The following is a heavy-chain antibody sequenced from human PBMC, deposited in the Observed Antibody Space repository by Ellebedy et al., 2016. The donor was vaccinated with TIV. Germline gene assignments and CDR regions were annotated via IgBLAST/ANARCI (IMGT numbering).Heavy chain of an antibody. V-gene: IGHV1-8*01. CDR1: GYTFTSYD. D-gene: IGHD3-3*01. J-gene: IGHJ5*02. Sequence: ASVKVSCXASGYTFTSYDINWVRQATGQGLEWMGWMNPNSGNTGYAQKFQGRVTMTRNTSISTAYMELSSLRSEDTAVYYCAREEGTYYDFWSGYTGNWFNPWGQGTLVTVSS. CDR2: MNPNSGNT. CDR3: AREEGTYYDFWSGYTGNWFNP.